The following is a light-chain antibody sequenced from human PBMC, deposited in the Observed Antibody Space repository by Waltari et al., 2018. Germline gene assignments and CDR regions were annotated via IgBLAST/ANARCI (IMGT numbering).Light chain of an antibody. Sequence: QSALPRPACVSGFLGQSIKIHSSGTNSERGGYTSLSWYQQHPGEAPKLLIFDVSTRPSGVSSRFSAFKSGTTASLTISGLQAEDEADYYCCSKTSSTASIVFGGGTTLTVL. V-gene: IGLV2-14*03. CDR1: NSERGGYTS. CDR3: CSKTSSTASIV. CDR2: DVS. J-gene: IGLJ3*02.